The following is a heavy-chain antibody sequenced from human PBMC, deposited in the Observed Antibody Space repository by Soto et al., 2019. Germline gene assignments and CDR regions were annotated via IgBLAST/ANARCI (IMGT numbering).Heavy chain of an antibody. D-gene: IGHD2-15*01. J-gene: IGHJ5*02. CDR3: AREFCSGGNCYTYYFDP. Sequence: GGSLRLSCAASGLTFNRYWMHWVRHAPGKGLVWVSHINTDGSNTSYADSVKGRFTISRDNAKSTLFLQMNSLRDEDTAVYYCAREFCSGGNCYTYYFDPWGQGIPVTVSS. CDR2: INTDGSNT. CDR1: GLTFNRYW. V-gene: IGHV3-74*01.